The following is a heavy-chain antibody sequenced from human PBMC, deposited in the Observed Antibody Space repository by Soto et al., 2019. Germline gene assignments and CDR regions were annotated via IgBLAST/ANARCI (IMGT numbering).Heavy chain of an antibody. V-gene: IGHV1-69*01. CDR1: GGIFSSNA. D-gene: IGHD5-18*01. CDR2: ILPIFDTT. Sequence: QVQLVQSGAEVKKPGSSVKVSCQASGGIFSSNAISWVRQAPGQGLEWMGGILPIFDTTHYAQKFQGRVTITADESTSTAYMELSSLKSADTAFYYCATGGRGYSSDYRFYSEYWGQRTLVTVTS. CDR3: ATGGRGYSSDYRFYSEY. J-gene: IGHJ4*02.